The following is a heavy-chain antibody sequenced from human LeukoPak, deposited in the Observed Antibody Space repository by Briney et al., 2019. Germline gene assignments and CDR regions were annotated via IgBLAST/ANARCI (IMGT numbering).Heavy chain of an antibody. CDR2: ISGSNGNT. D-gene: IGHD2-2*01. J-gene: IGHJ3*02. CDR3: ARDHPSQAYAFDI. V-gene: IGHV1-18*01. Sequence: ASVKVSCKASGYTFTSYGISWVRQAPGQGLDWMGLISGSNGNTHYAQKLQGRVTMTTDTSESTEYMELRSLRSDDTAVYYCARDHPSQAYAFDIWGQGTMVTVSS. CDR1: GYTFTSYG.